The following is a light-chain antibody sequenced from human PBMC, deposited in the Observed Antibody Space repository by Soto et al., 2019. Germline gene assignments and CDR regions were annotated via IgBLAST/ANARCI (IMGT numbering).Light chain of an antibody. CDR2: EVT. CDR3: SSHAGIINVV. V-gene: IGLV2-8*01. Sequence: QSALTQPPSASGSPGQSVTISCIGTSSDVGGYNYVSWYQQHPGKAPKLIIYEVTKRPSGVPDRFSGSKSGNTASLTVSGLLAEDEADYYCSSHAGIINVVFDGGTKVTVL. J-gene: IGLJ3*02. CDR1: SSDVGGYNY.